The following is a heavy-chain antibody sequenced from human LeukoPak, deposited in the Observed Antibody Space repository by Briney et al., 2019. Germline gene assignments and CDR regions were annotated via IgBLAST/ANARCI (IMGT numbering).Heavy chain of an antibody. Sequence: PGGSLRLSCAASGFTFSSYWMSWVRQAPGKGLEWVANIKQDGSEKYYVDSVKGRFTISRDNAKNSLYLQMNSLRAEDTAVYYCARDPLAYCGGDCYSYYFDYWGQGTLVTVSS. J-gene: IGHJ4*02. CDR1: GFTFSSYW. V-gene: IGHV3-7*03. CDR2: IKQDGSEK. CDR3: ARDPLAYCGGDCYSYYFDY. D-gene: IGHD2-21*02.